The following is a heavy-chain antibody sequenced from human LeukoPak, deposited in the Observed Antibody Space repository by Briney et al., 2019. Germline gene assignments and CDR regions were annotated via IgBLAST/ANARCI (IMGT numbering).Heavy chain of an antibody. D-gene: IGHD3-22*01. CDR3: ARGGGITMIVDY. J-gene: IGHJ4*02. CDR2: IYYSGST. Sequence: SETLSLTCTVSGGSISSYYWSWIRQPPGKGLEWIGYIYYSGSTNYNSSLKSRVTISVDTSKNQFSLKLSSVTAADTAVYYCARGGGITMIVDYWGQGTLVTVSS. CDR1: GGSISSYY. V-gene: IGHV4-59*01.